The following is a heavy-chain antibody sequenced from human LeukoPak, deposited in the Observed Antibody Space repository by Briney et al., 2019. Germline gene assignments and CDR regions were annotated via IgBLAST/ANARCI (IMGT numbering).Heavy chain of an antibody. CDR3: AREFGDYGEFDY. D-gene: IGHD4-17*01. CDR2: IYTSGST. J-gene: IGHJ4*02. V-gene: IGHV4-4*07. CDR1: GGSNSSCY. Sequence: SETLSLTCTVSGGSNSSCYWSWIRQPAGKGLEWIGRIYTSGSTNYNPSLKSRVTISVDTSKNQFSLKLSSVTAADTAVYYCAREFGDYGEFDYWGQGTLVTVSS.